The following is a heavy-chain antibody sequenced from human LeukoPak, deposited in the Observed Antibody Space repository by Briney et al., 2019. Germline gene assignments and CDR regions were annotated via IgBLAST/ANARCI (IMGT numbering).Heavy chain of an antibody. V-gene: IGHV3-30*18. CDR1: GFTFSSYG. CDR2: ISYDGSNK. Sequence: GGSLRLSCAASGFTFSSYGMHWVRQAPGKGLEWVAVISYDGSNKYYADSVKGRFTISRDNSKNTLYLQMNSPRAEDTAVYYCAKDVSSSLDYWGQGTLVTVSS. D-gene: IGHD6-13*01. J-gene: IGHJ4*02. CDR3: AKDVSSSLDY.